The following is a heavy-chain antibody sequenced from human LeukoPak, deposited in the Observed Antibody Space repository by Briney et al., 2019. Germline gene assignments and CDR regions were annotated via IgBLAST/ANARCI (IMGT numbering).Heavy chain of an antibody. D-gene: IGHD3-10*01. J-gene: IGHJ6*03. CDR2: ISWNSGNI. CDR3: AKAGGVLWFGESHMDV. CDR1: GFTFEKYA. Sequence: QSGRSLRLSCVASGFTFEKYAMHWVRQAPGKGLEWVSGISWNSGNIGYADSVKGRFTISRDNAKNSLYLQMNSLRAEDMALYYCAKAGGVLWFGESHMDVWGRGTTVTVSS. V-gene: IGHV3-9*03.